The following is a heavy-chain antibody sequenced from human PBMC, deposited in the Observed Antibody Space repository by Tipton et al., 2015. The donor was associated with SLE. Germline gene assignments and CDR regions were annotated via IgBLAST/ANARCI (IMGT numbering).Heavy chain of an antibody. J-gene: IGHJ5*02. D-gene: IGHD5-12*01. V-gene: IGHV4-34*01. CDR3: ARLREATGLFSKRGWLDP. CDR1: GFTFSSYS. Sequence: LRLSCAASGFTFSSYSMNWVRQAPGKGLEWIGEIDRRGNTKYNPSLKSRVAISVDTSRNQFSLRLSSVTAADTAIYYCARLREATGLFSKRGWLDPWGQGNLVTVSS. CDR2: IDRRGNT.